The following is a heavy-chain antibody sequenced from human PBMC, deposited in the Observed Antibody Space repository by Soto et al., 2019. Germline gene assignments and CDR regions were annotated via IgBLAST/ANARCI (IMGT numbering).Heavy chain of an antibody. D-gene: IGHD3-3*02. Sequence: EVQLVESGGGLVKPGGSLRLSCVTSGFTFSRNTMNWVRQAPGKGLEWVASITSSGSYVYYADSVKGRFSASRDNAKNSLSLQMDSLRPDDTAIYFCVKDEGIEAMEVWGQGTTVTVSS. CDR1: GFTFSRNT. CDR2: ITSSGSYV. CDR3: VKDEGIEAMEV. V-gene: IGHV3-21*01. J-gene: IGHJ6*02.